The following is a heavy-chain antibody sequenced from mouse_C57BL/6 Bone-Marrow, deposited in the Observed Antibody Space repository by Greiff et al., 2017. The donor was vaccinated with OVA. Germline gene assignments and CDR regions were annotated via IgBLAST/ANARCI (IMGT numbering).Heavy chain of an antibody. CDR1: GYTFTDYE. Sequence: LVESGAELVRPGASVTLSCKASGYTFTDYEMNWVKQTPVHGLEWIGPIEPETGGTAYNQKFKGKAILTVAKSSSTAYMELRIQTSKDTAVYYCTSDCGYDFDYGGQGNAPTVTS. D-gene: IGHD2-2*01. J-gene: IGHJ2*01. CDR3: TSDCGYDFDY. V-gene: IGHV1-15*01. CDR2: IEPETGGT.